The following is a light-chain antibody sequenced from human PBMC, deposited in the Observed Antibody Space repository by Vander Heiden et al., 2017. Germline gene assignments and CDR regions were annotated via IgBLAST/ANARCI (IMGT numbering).Light chain of an antibody. CDR2: DAS. Sequence: EIVLTQSPATLSLSPGERATLSCRASQSVSSYLAWYQQNPGQAPRLLIYDASNRATGIPARFSGSASGTDFTLTISSLEPEDFAVYYCQQRSNWLMYTFGQGTKLEIK. CDR1: QSVSSY. V-gene: IGKV3-11*01. J-gene: IGKJ2*01. CDR3: QQRSNWLMYT.